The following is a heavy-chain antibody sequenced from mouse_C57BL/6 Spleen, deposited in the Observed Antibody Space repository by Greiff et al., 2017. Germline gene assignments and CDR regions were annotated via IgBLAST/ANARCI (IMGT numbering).Heavy chain of an antibody. CDR3: ASSGDYSYWYFDV. CDR2: INPNNGGT. Sequence: EVQLQQSGPELVKPGASVKISCKASGYTFTNYYMNWVKQSHGKSLEWIGDINPNNGGTSYNQKFKGKATLTVDKSSSTAYMELRSLTSADSAVYYWASSGDYSYWYFDVWGTGTTGTVSS. D-gene: IGHD2-4*01. V-gene: IGHV1-26*01. CDR1: GYTFTNYY. J-gene: IGHJ1*03.